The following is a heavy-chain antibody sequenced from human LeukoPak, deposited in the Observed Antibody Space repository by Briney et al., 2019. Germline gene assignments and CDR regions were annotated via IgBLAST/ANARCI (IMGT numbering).Heavy chain of an antibody. J-gene: IGHJ3*02. V-gene: IGHV4-4*07. CDR2: IYTSGST. D-gene: IGHD3-22*01. CDR3: ARDRYYDSSRRAFDI. Sequence: SETLSLTCTVSGGSISSYYWSWIRQPAGKGLEWIGRIYTSGSTNYNPSLKSRVTMSVDTSKNQFSLKLSSVTAADTAVYYCARDRYYDSSRRAFDIWGQGTMVTVSS. CDR1: GGSISSYY.